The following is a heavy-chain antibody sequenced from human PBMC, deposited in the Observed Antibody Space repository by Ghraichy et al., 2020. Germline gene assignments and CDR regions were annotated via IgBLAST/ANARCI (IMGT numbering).Heavy chain of an antibody. D-gene: IGHD3-22*01. CDR2: ISYSGST. Sequence: SETLSLTCTISGGSISNYYWSWIRQPPGKGLEWIGYISYSGSTNYNPSLKSRVTISVDTSKSQFSLKLSSVTAADTAVYYCARHRSDYDSSSPYVFWGHGTLVTVSS. CDR1: GGSISNYY. J-gene: IGHJ4*01. V-gene: IGHV4-59*08. CDR3: ARHRSDYDSSSPYVF.